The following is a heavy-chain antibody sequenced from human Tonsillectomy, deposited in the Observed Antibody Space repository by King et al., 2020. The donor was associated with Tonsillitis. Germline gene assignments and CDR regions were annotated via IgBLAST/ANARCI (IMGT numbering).Heavy chain of an antibody. V-gene: IGHV3-21*01. Sequence: VQLVESGGGLVKPGWTLRRSCATSGFAFNNFDMNWVRQAPGKGLYWVSSICSTGRYLYYADSVRGRFTISREKAGDLMFLGLNSLRVEDTAVYYCAKDKGADYYDSGRGAFDIWGKGTTVTVSS. CDR1: GFAFNNFD. D-gene: IGHD3-22*01. J-gene: IGHJ3*02. CDR2: ICSTGRYL. CDR3: AKDKGADYYDSGRGAFDI.